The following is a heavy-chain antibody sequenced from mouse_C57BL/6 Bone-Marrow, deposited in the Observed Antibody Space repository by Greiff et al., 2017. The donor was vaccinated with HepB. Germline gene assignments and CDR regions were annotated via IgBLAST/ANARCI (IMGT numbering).Heavy chain of an antibody. CDR3: ARKATTDPHYFDY. Sequence: QVQLQQSGAELAKPGASVKLSCKASGYTFTSYWMHWVKQRPGQGLEWIGYINPSSGYTKYNQKFKDKATLTADKSSSTAYMQLRSLTYEDSAVYYCARKATTDPHYFDYWGQGTTLTVSS. CDR1: GYTFTSYW. V-gene: IGHV1-7*01. J-gene: IGHJ2*01. CDR2: INPSSGYT. D-gene: IGHD1-1*01.